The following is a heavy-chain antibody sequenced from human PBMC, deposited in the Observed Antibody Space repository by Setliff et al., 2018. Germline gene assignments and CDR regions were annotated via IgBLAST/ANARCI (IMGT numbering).Heavy chain of an antibody. Sequence: ASVKVSCKTSGHTFSTYAMHWVRQAPGQRPEWMGWINAGNDNTKYSQKFQGRVTNTMDTSASTAYMELSGLRSEDTAVYYCAREKGDPNYNFWSGYYLYYYYGMDVWGQGTTVTVSS. V-gene: IGHV1-3*01. CDR2: INAGNDNT. CDR1: GHTFSTYA. D-gene: IGHD3-3*01. J-gene: IGHJ6*02. CDR3: AREKGDPNYNFWSGYYLYYYYGMDV.